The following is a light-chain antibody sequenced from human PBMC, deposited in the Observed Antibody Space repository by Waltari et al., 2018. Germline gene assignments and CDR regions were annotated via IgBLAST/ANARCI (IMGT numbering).Light chain of an antibody. Sequence: SYGLTQPPSLSVSPGQPATIPCPGHTLGERYVSWYQQKPGQSPVLVISQDIKRPSGIPERFSGSNSGNTATLTISGTQTMDEADYFCQAWDSNNVVFGGGTRLTIL. CDR1: TLGERY. V-gene: IGLV3-1*01. J-gene: IGLJ2*01. CDR2: QDI. CDR3: QAWDSNNVV.